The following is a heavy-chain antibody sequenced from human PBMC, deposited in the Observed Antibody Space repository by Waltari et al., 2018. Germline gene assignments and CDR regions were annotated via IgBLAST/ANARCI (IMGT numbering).Heavy chain of an antibody. CDR1: GFPFGTYN. D-gene: IGHD3-10*02. CDR2: ISGDSASI. J-gene: IGHJ6*02. V-gene: IGHV3-21*04. CDR3: TGGVTTPGVADVHDYQYGMDV. Sequence: EVQLAESGGGLVRPGGSLRLSCVASGFPFGTYNMNWVRQAPGQGLEWVSSISGDSASIYYADSVRGRFTISRDNARSSLFLQMNTLRAEDTAVYYCTGGVTTPGVADVHDYQYGMDVWGQGTTVTVSS.